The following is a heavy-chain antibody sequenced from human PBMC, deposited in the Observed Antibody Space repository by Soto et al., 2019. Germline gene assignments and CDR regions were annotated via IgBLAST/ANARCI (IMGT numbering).Heavy chain of an antibody. J-gene: IGHJ6*02. V-gene: IGHV3-48*04. CDR2: ISIGSSSM. Sequence: PGGSLRLSCEASGFTFGNYEMNWVRQAPGKGLEWVSQISIGSSSMDYADSVKGRFTISGDNAKNSPYLQMNSLRAEDTAVYYCAREGFRGVMSYYGMDVWGQATTVTVSS. CDR1: GFTFGNYE. CDR3: AREGFRGVMSYYGMDV. D-gene: IGHD3-16*01.